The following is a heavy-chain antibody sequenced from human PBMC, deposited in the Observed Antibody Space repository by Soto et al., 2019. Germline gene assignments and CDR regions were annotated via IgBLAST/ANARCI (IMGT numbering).Heavy chain of an antibody. D-gene: IGHD5-12*01. CDR1: GGSISSSSYY. CDR2: IYYSGAT. V-gene: IGHV4-39*01. J-gene: IGHJ4*02. Sequence: PSETLSLTCTVSGGSISSSSYYWGWIRQPPGKGLEWIGSIYYSGATHYNPSLKSRLTISVDSSKNHFSLKLSSVTAADTAVYYCARHGYSGYEGLYDYRGQGTLVTVSS. CDR3: ARHGYSGYEGLYDY.